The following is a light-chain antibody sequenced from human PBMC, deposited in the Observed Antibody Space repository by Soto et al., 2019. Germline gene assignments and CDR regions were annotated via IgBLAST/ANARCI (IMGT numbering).Light chain of an antibody. CDR2: GNS. CDR1: SSNIGAGYD. V-gene: IGLV1-40*01. J-gene: IGLJ1*01. CDR3: QSYDSSLSGSRV. Sequence: QSVLTQPPSVSGAPGQRVTISCTGSSSNIGAGYDVHWYQQLPGTAPKLLIYGNSNRPSGVPDRFSGSKSGTSASLAITGLQAEDEADYYCQSYDSSLSGSRVFGPGTQLTVL.